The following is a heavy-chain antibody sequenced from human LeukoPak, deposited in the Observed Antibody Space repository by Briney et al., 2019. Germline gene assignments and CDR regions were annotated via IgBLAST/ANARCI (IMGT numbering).Heavy chain of an antibody. CDR1: GGTFSSYT. Sequence: SVKVSCKASGGTFSSYTISWVRQAPGQGLEWMGGIIPIFGIANYAQKFQGRVTITTDKSTSTAYMELSSLRSENPARYYCARAGYSSSWYVGGWCDPWGQGTLVTVSS. V-gene: IGHV1-69*10. CDR3: ARAGYSSSWYVGGWCDP. D-gene: IGHD6-13*01. CDR2: IIPIFGIA. J-gene: IGHJ5*02.